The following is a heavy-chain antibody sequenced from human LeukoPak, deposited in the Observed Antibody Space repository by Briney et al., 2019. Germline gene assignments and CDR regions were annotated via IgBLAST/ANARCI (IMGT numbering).Heavy chain of an antibody. CDR2: FYGGDST. Sequence: TGGSLRLSCAASGFTVSSSYMYWVRQAPGKGLEWVSFFYGGDSTYYAESVRGRFTISRDNSKNTLYLLMNSLIPEDTAVYYCAREVVSIPSYFDSWGQGTLVTVSS. V-gene: IGHV3-53*01. CDR1: GFTVSSSY. CDR3: AREVVSIPSYFDS. D-gene: IGHD2-15*01. J-gene: IGHJ4*02.